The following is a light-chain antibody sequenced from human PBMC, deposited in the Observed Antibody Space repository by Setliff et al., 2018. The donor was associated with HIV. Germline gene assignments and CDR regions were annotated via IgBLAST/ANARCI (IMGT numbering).Light chain of an antibody. J-gene: IGLJ2*01. Sequence: QSALAQPRSVSGSPGQSISISCTGTNNDVGGYDYVSWYQHHPGKAPKVLIYDVNKRPSWAPDRFSGSKSGNTASLTISGLQVDDEAAYHCSSYAGTYTIFGGGTK. CDR1: NNDVGGYDY. CDR3: SSYAGTYTI. CDR2: DVN. V-gene: IGLV2-11*01.